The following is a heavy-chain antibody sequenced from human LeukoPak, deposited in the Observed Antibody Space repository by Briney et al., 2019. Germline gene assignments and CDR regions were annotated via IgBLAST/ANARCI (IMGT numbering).Heavy chain of an antibody. CDR3: ANVRGGPAYFDY. CDR2: MNPNSGNT. J-gene: IGHJ4*02. CDR1: GYTFTSYD. Sequence: ASVKVSCKASGYTFTSYDINWVRQATGQGLEWMGWMNPNSGNTGYAQKFQGRVTMTRNTSISTAYMELSSLRAEDTAVYYCANVRGGPAYFDYWGQGTLVTVSS. D-gene: IGHD3-16*01. V-gene: IGHV1-8*01.